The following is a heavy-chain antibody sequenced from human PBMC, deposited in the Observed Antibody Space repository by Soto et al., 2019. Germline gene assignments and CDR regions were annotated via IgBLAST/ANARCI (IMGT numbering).Heavy chain of an antibody. CDR2: IYHSGST. CDR1: GYSISSGYY. J-gene: IGHJ5*02. CDR3: ARDNPITIFGVVHSWFDP. Sequence: SETLSLTXAVSGYSISSGYYWGWIRQPPGKGLEWIGSIYHSGSTYYNPSLKSRVTISVDTSKNQFSLKLSSVTAADTAVYYCARDNPITIFGVVHSWFDPWGQGTLVTVSS. V-gene: IGHV4-38-2*02. D-gene: IGHD3-3*01.